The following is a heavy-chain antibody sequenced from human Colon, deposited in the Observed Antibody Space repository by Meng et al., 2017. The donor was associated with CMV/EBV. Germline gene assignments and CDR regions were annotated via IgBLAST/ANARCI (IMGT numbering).Heavy chain of an antibody. D-gene: IGHD2-8*01. Sequence: GESLKISCAASGFTVSSNYMTWVRQAPGKGLEWVSVIYSGGSTQYAGSVKGRFTISRDNSKNTLYLQMHSLRAEDTAVYYCARDGNDCIDGVCYYYYYGMDVWGQGTTVTVSS. J-gene: IGHJ6*02. V-gene: IGHV3-66*02. CDR3: ARDGNDCIDGVCYYYYYGMDV. CDR2: IYSGGST. CDR1: GFTVSSNY.